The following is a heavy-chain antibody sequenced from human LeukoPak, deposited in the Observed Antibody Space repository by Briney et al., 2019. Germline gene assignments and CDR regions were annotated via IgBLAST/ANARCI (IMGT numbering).Heavy chain of an antibody. CDR3: AKEVNYDSGGYYGGGYYFDY. CDR2: ITGSGGGT. CDR1: GFTFSNYA. J-gene: IGHJ4*02. V-gene: IGHV3-23*01. D-gene: IGHD3-22*01. Sequence: GGSLRLSCAASGFTFSNYAMSWVRQAPGKGLEWVSAITGSGGGTYYANSVKGRFTISRDNSKNMLYLRMNSLRAEDTAVYYCAKEVNYDSGGYYGGGYYFDYRGQGTLVTVSS.